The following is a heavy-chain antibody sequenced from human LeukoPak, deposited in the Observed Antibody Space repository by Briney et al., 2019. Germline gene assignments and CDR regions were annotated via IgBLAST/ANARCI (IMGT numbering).Heavy chain of an antibody. D-gene: IGHD3-3*01. CDR3: ARDRMRFLEWYGMDV. CDR2: ISGSGGST. V-gene: IGHV3-23*01. CDR1: GFTFSSYA. Sequence: GGSLRLSCAASGFTFSSYAMSWVRQAPGKGLEWVSAISGSGGSTYYADSVKGRFTISRDNSKNTLYLQMNSLRAEDTAVYYCARDRMRFLEWYGMDVWGQGTTVTVSS. J-gene: IGHJ6*02.